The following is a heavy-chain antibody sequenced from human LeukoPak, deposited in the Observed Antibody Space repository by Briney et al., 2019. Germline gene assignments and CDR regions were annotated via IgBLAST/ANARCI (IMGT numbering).Heavy chain of an antibody. CDR2: LYSGGNT. Sequence: GALRLSCAASGFTVSTNYMSWVRQAPGKGLEWVSVLYSGGNTNYADSVKGRFTISRDNSKNTLYLQMNSLRSEDTAVYYCERGGLGDYDFWSGYFWGQGTLVTVSS. CDR1: GFTVSTNY. J-gene: IGHJ4*02. D-gene: IGHD3-3*01. CDR3: ERGGLGDYDFWSGYF. V-gene: IGHV3-66*02.